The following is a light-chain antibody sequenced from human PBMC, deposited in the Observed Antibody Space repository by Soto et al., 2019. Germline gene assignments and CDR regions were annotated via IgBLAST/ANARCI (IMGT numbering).Light chain of an antibody. CDR3: QQYDDSYRYI. Sequence: EIVLTQSPGTLSLSPGERATLSCRASQNVNTRYLAWHQQRPGQAPKLLNYATSSRATGIPDRFSGSGSGTDFAHTIRRLEPEDFAVYYCQQYDDSYRYILGQGPNLELK. CDR1: QNVNTRY. V-gene: IGKV3-20*01. CDR2: ATS. J-gene: IGKJ2*01.